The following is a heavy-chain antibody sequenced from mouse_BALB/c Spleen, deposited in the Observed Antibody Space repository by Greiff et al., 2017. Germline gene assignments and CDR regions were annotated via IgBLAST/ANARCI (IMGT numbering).Heavy chain of an antibody. Sequence: VQLQQSGAELVKPGALVTISCKASGYTFTSYDINWVKQRPGQGLEWIGWIYPGDGSTKYNEKFKGKATLTADTSSSTAYMQLSSLTSENSAVDFCARRDAYDEVGYAMDYWGQGTSVTVSS. J-gene: IGHJ4*01. CDR2: IYPGDGST. CDR1: GYTFTSYD. D-gene: IGHD2-2*01. CDR3: ARRDAYDEVGYAMDY. V-gene: IGHV1S56*01.